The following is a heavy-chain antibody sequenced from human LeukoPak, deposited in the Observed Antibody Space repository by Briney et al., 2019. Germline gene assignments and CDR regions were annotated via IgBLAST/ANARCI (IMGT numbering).Heavy chain of an antibody. CDR3: ARDVYYDSSGSLDY. CDR2: IYYSGNT. Sequence: SETLSLTCTVSGGSISSAGYYWSWIRQHPGKGLEWIGYIYYSGNTYYNSSLKSRVTISVDTSKNQFSLKLNSVTAADTAVYYCARDVYYDSSGSLDYWGQGTLVTVSS. CDR1: GGSISSAGYY. D-gene: IGHD3-22*01. V-gene: IGHV4-31*03. J-gene: IGHJ4*02.